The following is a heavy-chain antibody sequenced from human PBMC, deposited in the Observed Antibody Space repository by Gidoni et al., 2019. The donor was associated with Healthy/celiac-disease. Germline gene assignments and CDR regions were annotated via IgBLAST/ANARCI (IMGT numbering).Heavy chain of an antibody. J-gene: IGHJ4*02. D-gene: IGHD1-26*01. CDR1: GYTFTSYG. V-gene: IGHV1-18*01. CDR3: ASTHLRYSGSYYPFDY. Sequence: QVQLVQSGAEVKKPGASVQVSCKASGYTFTSYGISWVRQAPGQGLEWMGWISAYNGNTNYAQKLQGRVTMTTDTSTSTAYMELRSLRSDDTAVYYCASTHLRYSGSYYPFDYWGQGTLVTVSS. CDR2: ISAYNGNT.